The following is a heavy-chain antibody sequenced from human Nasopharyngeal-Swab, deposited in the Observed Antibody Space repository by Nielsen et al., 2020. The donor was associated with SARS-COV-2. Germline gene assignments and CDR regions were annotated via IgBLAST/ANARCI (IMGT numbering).Heavy chain of an antibody. V-gene: IGHV1-3*01. J-gene: IGHJ6*03. D-gene: IGHD2-2*02. CDR3: ARDFYCSSTSCYRIYYYYYYMDV. CDR1: GYTFTSYA. CDR2: INAGNGNT. Sequence: ASVKVSCKASGYTFTSYAMRWVRQAPGQRLEWMGWINAGNGNTKYSQKFQGRVTITRDTSASTAYMELSSLRSEDTAVYYCARDFYCSSTSCYRIYYYYYYMDVWGKGTTVTVSS.